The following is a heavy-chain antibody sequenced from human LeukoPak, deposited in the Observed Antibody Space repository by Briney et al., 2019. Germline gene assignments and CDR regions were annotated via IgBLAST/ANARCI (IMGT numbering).Heavy chain of an antibody. CDR3: AKDFRGYYFDY. V-gene: IGHV3-30*18. CDR1: GFTFSSYV. CDR2: ISYDGSNK. J-gene: IGHJ4*02. D-gene: IGHD1-26*01. Sequence: PGRSLRLSCAPSGFTFSSYVMHWVRQAPGKGLEWVAVISYDGSNKYYADSVKGRFTISRDNSKNTLYLQMNSLRAEDTAVYYCAKDFRGYYFDYWGQGTLVTVSS.